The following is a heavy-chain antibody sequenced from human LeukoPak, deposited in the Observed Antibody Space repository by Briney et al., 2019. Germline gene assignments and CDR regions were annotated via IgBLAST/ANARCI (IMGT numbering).Heavy chain of an antibody. J-gene: IGHJ3*01. CDR3: ASSDHSSGYAYDAFDV. CDR2: IYYSGAT. D-gene: IGHD3-22*01. Sequence: PSETLSLTCTVSGGSVSSGSYYWSWIRQPPGKGLERIGYIYYSGATNYNPSLKSRVTISVDTSKNQFSLKLSSVTAADTAVYYCASSDHSSGYAYDAFDVWGQGTMVTVSS. CDR1: GGSVSSGSYY. V-gene: IGHV4-61*01.